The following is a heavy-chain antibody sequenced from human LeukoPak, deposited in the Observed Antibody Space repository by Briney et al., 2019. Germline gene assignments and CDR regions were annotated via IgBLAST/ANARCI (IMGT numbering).Heavy chain of an antibody. J-gene: IGHJ6*03. CDR1: GFTFDDYG. CDR3: ARDRNYYGSGSSYMDV. Sequence: PGGSLRLSCAASGFTFDDYGMSWVRQAPGKGLEWVPGINWNGGSTGYADSVKGRFTISRDNAKNSLYLQMNSLRAEDTALYYCARDRNYYGSGSSYMDVWGKGTTVTVSS. V-gene: IGHV3-20*04. D-gene: IGHD3-10*01. CDR2: INWNGGST.